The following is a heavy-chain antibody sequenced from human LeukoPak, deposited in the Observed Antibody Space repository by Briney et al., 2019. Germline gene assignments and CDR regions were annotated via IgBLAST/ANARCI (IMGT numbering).Heavy chain of an antibody. CDR3: ARDQRVTARPYLDY. CDR1: GFPFRNLR. Sequence: GGSLRLSCTASGFPFRNLRMHWDRQTPGKGLVWVSRISSDGSSTTYADSVKGRFTISRDNAKNTLYLQMNNLRAEDTAMYYCARDQRVTARPYLDYWGQGTLVIVSS. V-gene: IGHV3-74*03. D-gene: IGHD6-6*01. CDR2: ISSDGSST. J-gene: IGHJ4*02.